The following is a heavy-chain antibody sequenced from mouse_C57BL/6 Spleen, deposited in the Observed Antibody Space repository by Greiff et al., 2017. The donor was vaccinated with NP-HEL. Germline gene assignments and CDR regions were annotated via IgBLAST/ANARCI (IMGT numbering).Heavy chain of an antibody. D-gene: IGHD1-1*01. CDR2: ISSGGDYI. V-gene: IGHV5-9-1*02. CDR1: GFTFSSYA. J-gene: IGHJ3*01. CDR3: TRERNPTRFAY. Sequence: EVMLVESGEGLVKPGGSLKLSCAASGFTFSSYAMSWVRQTPEKRLEWVAYISSGGDYIYYADTVKGRFTISRDNARNTLYLQMSSLKSEDTAMYYCTRERNPTRFAYWGQGTLVTVSA.